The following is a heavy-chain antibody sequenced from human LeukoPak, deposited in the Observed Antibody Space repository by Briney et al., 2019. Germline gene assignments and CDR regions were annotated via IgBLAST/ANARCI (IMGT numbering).Heavy chain of an antibody. CDR1: GGSISSSSYY. J-gene: IGHJ4*02. V-gene: IGHV4-39*01. D-gene: IGHD4-23*01. CDR2: IYYSGST. Sequence: SETLSLTCTVSGGSISSSSYYWGWIRQPPGKGLEWIGSIYYSGSTYYNPSLKSRVTISVDTSKNQFSLKLSSVTAAETAVYYCASMTVVTLFDYWGQGTLVTVSS. CDR3: ASMTVVTLFDY.